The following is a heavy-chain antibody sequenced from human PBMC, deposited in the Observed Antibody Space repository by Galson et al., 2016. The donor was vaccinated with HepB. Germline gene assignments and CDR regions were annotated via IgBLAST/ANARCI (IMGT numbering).Heavy chain of an antibody. CDR3: ARHAISGTWYMDV. Sequence: QSGAEVKKPGESLKISCKASGYTFAISWITWVRQLPGRGLEWMGIIYPGDSDTRYSPSFRGQVTISVDKSISTAYLEWSSLKASDTAIYYCARHAISGTWYMDVWGNGTAVTVSS. CDR1: GYTFAISW. V-gene: IGHV5-51*01. J-gene: IGHJ6*03. CDR2: IYPGDSDT.